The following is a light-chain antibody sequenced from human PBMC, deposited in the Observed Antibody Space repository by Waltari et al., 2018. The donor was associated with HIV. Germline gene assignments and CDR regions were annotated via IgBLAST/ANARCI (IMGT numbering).Light chain of an antibody. CDR3: ASNRLDYTLI. J-gene: IGLJ2*01. CDR1: SSDVGGYNY. V-gene: IGLV2-14*01. CDR2: EVS. Sequence: QSALTQPASVSGSPGQSITISCTGTSSDVGGYNYVSWYQQHPGKAPKLMIYEVSNRPSGVSDHFSGSRSGNSASLTFSGLQSGDEAHYYCASNRLDYTLIFGGGTKLTVL.